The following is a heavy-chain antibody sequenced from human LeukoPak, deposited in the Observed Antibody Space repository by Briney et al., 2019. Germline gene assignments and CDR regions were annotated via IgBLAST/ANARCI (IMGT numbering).Heavy chain of an antibody. D-gene: IGHD3-3*01. V-gene: IGHV4-59*01. CDR1: GASIGSYY. CDR2: FDDSGRT. CDR3: ARAQINTIFGVVSSLFFDY. Sequence: PSETLSLTCTVSGASIGSYYWSWLRQPPGKGLEWIGYFDDSGRTNYNPSLKSRVTTSVDTSKKQFSLKLKSVTAADTAVYYCARAQINTIFGVVSSLFFDYWGQGTLVTVSS. J-gene: IGHJ4*02.